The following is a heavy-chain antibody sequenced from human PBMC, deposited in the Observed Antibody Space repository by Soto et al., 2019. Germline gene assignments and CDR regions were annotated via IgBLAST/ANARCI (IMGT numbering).Heavy chain of an antibody. D-gene: IGHD3-22*01. CDR1: GGTISSANW. Sequence: LSLTCTVSGGTISSANWWSWVRQSPGKGLEWIGHVYHSGTSNFNPSLRSRVTMSVDKSKNQFSLKVTSVTAADTAVYYCVTAFDSSGYGYFDIWGQGAKVTVSS. CDR3: VTAFDSSGYGYFDI. J-gene: IGHJ3*02. V-gene: IGHV4-4*02. CDR2: VYHSGTS.